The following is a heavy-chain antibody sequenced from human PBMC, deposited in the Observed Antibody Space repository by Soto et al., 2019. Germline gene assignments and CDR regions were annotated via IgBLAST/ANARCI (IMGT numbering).Heavy chain of an antibody. CDR2: IIPILGIA. J-gene: IGHJ4*02. V-gene: IGHV1-69*02. D-gene: IGHD4-17*01. CDR1: GGTFSSYT. Sequence: QVQLVQSGAEVKKPGSSVKVSCKASGGTFSSYTISWVRQAPGQGLEWMGRIIPILGIANYAQKFQGRVTIPADKPTSTAYMELHSRISEDTAVYYRARSYGGTHYPFDYWGQGTLVTVSS. CDR3: ARSYGGTHYPFDY.